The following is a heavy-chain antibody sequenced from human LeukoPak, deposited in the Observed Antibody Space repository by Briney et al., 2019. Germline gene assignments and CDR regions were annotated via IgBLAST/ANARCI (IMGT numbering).Heavy chain of an antibody. CDR1: GGTFSSYD. CDR2: IIPILGIA. CDR3: ARDYSVDTAMVPDY. Sequence: GASVKVSCKASGGTFSSYDISWVRQAPGQGLEWMGRIIPILGIANYAQKFQGRVTITADKSTSTAYMELSSLRSEDTAVYYCARDYSVDTAMVPDYWGQGTLVTVSS. D-gene: IGHD5-18*01. J-gene: IGHJ4*02. V-gene: IGHV1-69*04.